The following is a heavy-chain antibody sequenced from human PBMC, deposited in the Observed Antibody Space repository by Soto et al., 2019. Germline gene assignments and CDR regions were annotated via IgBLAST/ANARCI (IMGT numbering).Heavy chain of an antibody. CDR2: ITSSGSTT. D-gene: IGHD3-16*01. Sequence: EVQLVESGGGLVQPGGSLRLSCAASGFTFSSYSMNWVRQAPGKGLEWISYITSSGSTTSYADSVKGRFTISRDNAEDSLYLQMNSLRVEDTAVYYCAGDAPLGGLTLRPGWGQGTLVTVSS. CDR3: AGDAPLGGLTLRPG. J-gene: IGHJ4*02. CDR1: GFTFSSYS. V-gene: IGHV3-48*01.